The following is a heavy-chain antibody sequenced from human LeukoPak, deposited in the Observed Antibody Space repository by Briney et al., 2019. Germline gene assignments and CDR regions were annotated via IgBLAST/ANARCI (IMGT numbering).Heavy chain of an antibody. D-gene: IGHD2-21*02. CDR1: GVTFSTYA. J-gene: IGHJ4*02. CDR3: AKKSGGACHDY. Sequence: GGTLRLSCAASGVTFSTYAMSWVRQAPGKGLEWVSAISGSGGSTYYPYSVKGRFTISRDNSKNTLYLQSNSLRAEDRAVYYCAKKSGGACHDYGGQGTLVTVSS. V-gene: IGHV3-23*01. CDR2: ISGSGGST.